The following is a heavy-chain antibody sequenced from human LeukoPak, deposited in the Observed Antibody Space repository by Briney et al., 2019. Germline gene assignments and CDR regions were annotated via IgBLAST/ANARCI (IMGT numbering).Heavy chain of an antibody. CDR1: GYTFTSYA. CDR3: ARDLITIFGVVKYYFDY. V-gene: IGHV1-3*01. D-gene: IGHD3-3*01. Sequence: ASVKVSCTASGYTFTSYAMHWVRQAPGQRLEWMGWINAGNGNTKYSQKFQGRVTITRDTSASTAYMELSSLRSEDTAVYYCARDLITIFGVVKYYFDYWGQGTLVTVSS. J-gene: IGHJ4*02. CDR2: INAGNGNT.